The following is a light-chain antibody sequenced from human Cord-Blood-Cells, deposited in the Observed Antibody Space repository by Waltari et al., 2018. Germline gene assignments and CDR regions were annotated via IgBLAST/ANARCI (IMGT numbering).Light chain of an antibody. Sequence: QFSLTQPAYVSGFPGHSIPISCTGTSSNGGGYKYVPWYQQYPVKTPKLMIYEVSNRPSGVSNRFSGSKSGNTAYLTISWLQAEDEADYYCSSYTSSSTLVFGGGTKLTVL. J-gene: IGLJ2*01. CDR2: EVS. V-gene: IGLV2-14*01. CDR1: SSNGGGYKY. CDR3: SSYTSSSTLV.